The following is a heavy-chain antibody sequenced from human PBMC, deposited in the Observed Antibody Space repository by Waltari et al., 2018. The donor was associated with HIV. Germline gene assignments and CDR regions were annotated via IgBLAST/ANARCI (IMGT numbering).Heavy chain of an antibody. D-gene: IGHD3-16*01. V-gene: IGHV3-20*04. Sequence: EVQLVESGGGVVRPGGALRLSCAASGFSFDDYGMTWVRQAPGKGMRVVSGSNGSGGSSGHAAAVQCRFTISRDNAKNSLYLQLNSLRAVHTAFYYCCRGAYQWFDPWGQGTLVTVSS. J-gene: IGHJ5*02. CDR1: GFSFDDYG. CDR3: CRGAYQWFDP. CDR2: SNGSGGSS.